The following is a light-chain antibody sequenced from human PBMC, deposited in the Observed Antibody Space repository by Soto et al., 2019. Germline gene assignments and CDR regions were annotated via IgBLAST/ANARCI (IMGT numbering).Light chain of an antibody. J-gene: IGLJ2*01. CDR3: ASWDDRLGAVI. CDR1: SSNIGRNF. Sequence: SVLTQPPSASGTPGQMVTISCAGSSSNIGRNFVYSYQHLPGTAPKLLIFKNNQRPSGVPDRFSGSKFGTAASLAISGLRSEDEAVYYCASWDDRLGAVIFGGGIK. CDR2: KNN. V-gene: IGLV1-47*01.